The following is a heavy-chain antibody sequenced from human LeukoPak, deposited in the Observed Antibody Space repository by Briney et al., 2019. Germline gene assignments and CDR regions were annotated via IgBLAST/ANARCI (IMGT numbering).Heavy chain of an antibody. CDR3: TSSHWGSSGYDF. CDR2: INPSGRT. J-gene: IGHJ4*02. CDR1: GGSFNTYN. V-gene: IGHV4-34*01. Sequence: PSETLSLTCGVHGGSFNTYNCSWIRQSVGKGLAWIGEINPSGRTTYNPSLKSRVTISVDTSKNQFSLRLNSVTAADTAVYYCTSSHWGSSGYDFWGQGILVTVSS. D-gene: IGHD3-16*01.